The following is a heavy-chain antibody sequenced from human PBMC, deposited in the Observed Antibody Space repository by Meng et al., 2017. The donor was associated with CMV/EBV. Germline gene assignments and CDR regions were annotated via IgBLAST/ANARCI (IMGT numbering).Heavy chain of an antibody. J-gene: IGHJ3*02. CDR3: ASAPGDIVVVPATGAFDI. CDR1: GGSISSSSYY. CDR2: IYDSGST. Sequence: SETLSLTCTVSGGSISSSSYYRGWMRQAPGKGLEWIGSIYDSGSTYYNPSLTSRVTISVDTSKNQFSLKLSSVTAADTAVYYCASAPGDIVVVPATGAFDIWGQGTMVTVSS. V-gene: IGHV4-39*07. D-gene: IGHD2-2*01.